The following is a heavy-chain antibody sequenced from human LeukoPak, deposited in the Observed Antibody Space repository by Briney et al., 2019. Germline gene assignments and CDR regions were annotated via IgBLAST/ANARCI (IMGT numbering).Heavy chain of an antibody. V-gene: IGHV3-53*01. J-gene: IGHJ4*02. D-gene: IGHD1-26*01. Sequence: GGSLRLSCAASGFTVSSNYMSWVRQAPGKGLESVSLIYSGGSTYYADSVKGRFTISRDNSKNTLYLQMNSLRAEDTALYYCATYSGVHHKTFDDWGQGTLVTVSS. CDR1: GFTVSSNY. CDR3: ATYSGVHHKTFDD. CDR2: IYSGGST.